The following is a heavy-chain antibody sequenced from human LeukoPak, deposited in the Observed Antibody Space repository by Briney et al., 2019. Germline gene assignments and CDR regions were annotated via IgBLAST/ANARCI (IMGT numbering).Heavy chain of an antibody. D-gene: IGHD3-3*01. Sequence: GGSLRLSCAAYGFTFSSYAMSWVRQAPGKGLEWVSAISGSGGSTYYADSVKGRFTISRDNSKNTLYLRMNSLRAEDTAVYYCAKDQYDFLFGGGWFDPWGQGTLVTVSS. CDR3: AKDQYDFLFGGGWFDP. V-gene: IGHV3-23*01. CDR2: ISGSGGST. CDR1: GFTFSSYA. J-gene: IGHJ5*02.